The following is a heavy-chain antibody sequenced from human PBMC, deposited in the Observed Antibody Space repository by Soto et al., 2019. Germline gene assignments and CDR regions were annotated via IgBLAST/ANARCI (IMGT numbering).Heavy chain of an antibody. Sequence: GGSLRLSCAASGFTFSNYGVHWVRQAPGKGLEWVAVIWYDGSSEYYTESVKGRFTISRDNSKNTLYLKMNSLRAEDTAVYYCARVPGSGTYYDNRIANDAFDIWGQGTMVT. CDR2: IWYDGSSE. CDR1: GFTFSNYG. D-gene: IGHD3-10*01. CDR3: ARVPGSGTYYDNRIANDAFDI. V-gene: IGHV3-33*01. J-gene: IGHJ3*02.